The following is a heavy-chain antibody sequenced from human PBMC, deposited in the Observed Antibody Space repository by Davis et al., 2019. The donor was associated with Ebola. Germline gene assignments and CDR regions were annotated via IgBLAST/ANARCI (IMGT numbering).Heavy chain of an antibody. CDR1: GGSISSSNW. V-gene: IGHV4-4*02. D-gene: IGHD2-21*01. CDR2: IYHSGST. CDR3: ARGYCGGDCLYYYYGMDV. Sequence: MPSETLSLTCAVSGGSISSSNWWSWVRQPPGKGLEWIGEIYHSGSTNYNPSLKSRVTISVDTSKNQFSLKLSSVTAADTAVYYCARGYCGGDCLYYYYGMDVWGQGTTVTVSS. J-gene: IGHJ6*02.